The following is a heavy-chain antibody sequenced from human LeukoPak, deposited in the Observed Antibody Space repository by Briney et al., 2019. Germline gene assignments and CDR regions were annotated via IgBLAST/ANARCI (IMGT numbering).Heavy chain of an antibody. CDR2: IYTTGGT. J-gene: IGHJ4*02. D-gene: IGHD3-10*01. CDR3: ARDGVVYGQVA. Sequence: SETPSLTCTVSGGSISVGSYYWSWIRQPAGKGLEWIGRIYTTGGTNYNPSLKSRVTISVDSSKNQFSLKLSSVTAADTAVYYCARDGVVYGQVAWGQGTLVTVSS. V-gene: IGHV4-61*02. CDR1: GGSISVGSYY.